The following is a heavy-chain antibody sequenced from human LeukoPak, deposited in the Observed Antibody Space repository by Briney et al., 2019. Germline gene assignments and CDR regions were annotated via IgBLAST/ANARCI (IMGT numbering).Heavy chain of an antibody. J-gene: IGHJ3*02. CDR3: ARDRPPVVVVRDAFDI. Sequence: GRSLRLSCAASGFTFSSYAMHWVRQAPGKGLEWVAVISYDGSNKYYADSVKGRFTISRDNSKNTLYLQMNSLRAEDTAVYYCARDRPPVVVVRDAFDIWGQGTMVTVSS. D-gene: IGHD3-22*01. CDR1: GFTFSSYA. V-gene: IGHV3-30-3*01. CDR2: ISYDGSNK.